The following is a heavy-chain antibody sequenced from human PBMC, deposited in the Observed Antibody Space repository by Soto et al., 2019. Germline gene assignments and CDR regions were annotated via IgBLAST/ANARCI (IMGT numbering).Heavy chain of an antibody. Sequence: EVQLVESGGGLVQPGGSLRLSCAASGFTFRPYGMNWVRLAPGKGLEWLAYTSSTSSPIYYADSVRGRFTISRDNGKNALYLQMNILRAEDTAVYYCARDLGSETKITLDYWGQGTLVTVSS. J-gene: IGHJ4*02. V-gene: IGHV3-48*01. CDR2: TSSTSSPI. D-gene: IGHD3-16*01. CDR3: ARDLGSETKITLDY. CDR1: GFTFRPYG.